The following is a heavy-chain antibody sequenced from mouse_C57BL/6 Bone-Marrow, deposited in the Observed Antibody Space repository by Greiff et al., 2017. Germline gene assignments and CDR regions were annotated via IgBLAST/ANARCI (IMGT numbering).Heavy chain of an antibody. CDR3: TTLLSTTLDY. J-gene: IGHJ4*01. D-gene: IGHD1-1*01. CDR1: GFNIKDYY. Sequence: VQLQQSGAELVRPGASVKLSCTASGFNIKDYYMHWVKQRPGQGLEWIGWIDPENGDTEYASKFQGKATITADTSSNTAYLQLSSLTSEDTAVYYCTTLLSTTLDYWGQGTSVTVSS. CDR2: IDPENGDT. V-gene: IGHV14-4*01.